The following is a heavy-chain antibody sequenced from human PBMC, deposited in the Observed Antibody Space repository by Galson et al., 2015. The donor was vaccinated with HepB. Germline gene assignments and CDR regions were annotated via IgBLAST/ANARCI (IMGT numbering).Heavy chain of an antibody. V-gene: IGHV3-30*04. D-gene: IGHD2-21*01. CDR1: GFTFSSYA. Sequence: SLRLSCAASGFTFSSYAMHWVRQAPGKGLEWVAVISYDGSNKYYADSVKGRFTISRDNSKNTLYLQMNSLRAEDTAVYYCAREIPEGGFDYWGQGTLVTVSS. CDR3: AREIPEGGFDY. J-gene: IGHJ4*02. CDR2: ISYDGSNK.